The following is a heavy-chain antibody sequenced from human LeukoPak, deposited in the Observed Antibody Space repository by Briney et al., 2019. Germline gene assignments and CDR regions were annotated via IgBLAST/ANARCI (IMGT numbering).Heavy chain of an antibody. J-gene: IGHJ4*02. CDR1: GGSFSGYY. CDR3: ARRHGCGSGSYYNSRRDFDY. Sequence: SETLSLTCAVYGGSFSGYYWSWIRQPPGKGLEWIGEINHSGSTNYNPPLKSRVTISVDTSKNQFSLKLSSVTAADTAVYYCARRHGCGSGSYYNSRRDFDYWGQGTLVTVSS. D-gene: IGHD3-10*01. V-gene: IGHV4-34*01. CDR2: INHSGST.